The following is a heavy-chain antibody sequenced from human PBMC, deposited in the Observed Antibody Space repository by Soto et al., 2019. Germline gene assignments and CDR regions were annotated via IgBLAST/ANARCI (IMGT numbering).Heavy chain of an antibody. D-gene: IGHD6-19*01. CDR1: GGTFSKYA. CDR3: AQTLGLAVAGPGRFDL. J-gene: IGHJ2*01. Sequence: VSCKASGGTFSKYAISWVRQAPGQGLEWMGGITPFFGTANYAQKFQGRVTITADESMSTDNKELSRLTSDDTAVYYCAQTLGLAVAGPGRFDLWGRGTLVTVSS. CDR2: ITPFFGTA. V-gene: IGHV1-69*01.